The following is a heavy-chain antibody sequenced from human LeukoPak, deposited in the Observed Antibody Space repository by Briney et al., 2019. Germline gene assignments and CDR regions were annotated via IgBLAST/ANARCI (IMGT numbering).Heavy chain of an antibody. V-gene: IGHV3-7*01. D-gene: IGHD6-13*01. CDR1: GFTFSSYW. CDR2: IKHDGSEN. J-gene: IGHJ4*02. Sequence: GGSLRLSCAASGFTFSSYWMRWVRQAPGKGLEWVANIKHDGSENYHVDSVKGRFTISRDNAKNSLYLQMNSLRAEDTALYYCARVAAAGFDYWGQGPVVIVSS. CDR3: ARVAAAGFDY.